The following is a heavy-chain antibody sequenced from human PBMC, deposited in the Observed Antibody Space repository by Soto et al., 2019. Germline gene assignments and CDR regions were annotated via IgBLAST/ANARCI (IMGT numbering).Heavy chain of an antibody. CDR3: ATRSPAFDY. CDR1: GFIFSKYY. Sequence: ASVKVSCKASGFIFSKYYMHWVRQAPGQGLEWVGIINPSGTRTSCAPKFQGRVTMTRDTSTSTVYMELSSLTSDDTAVYYCATRSPAFDYWGQGTLVTVSS. J-gene: IGHJ4*02. V-gene: IGHV1-46*01. CDR2: INPSGTRT.